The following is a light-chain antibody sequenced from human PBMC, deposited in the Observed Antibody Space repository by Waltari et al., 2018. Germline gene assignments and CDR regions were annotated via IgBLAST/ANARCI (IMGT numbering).Light chain of an antibody. CDR1: DSNIGAGYH. Sequence: QSVLTQPPSVSGAPGQRVTISCTGSDSNIGAGYHVHWYHQRPGKAPKLLIHRNNIRPSGVPYRFAASTSGTSASLAITGLQAEDEGDYYCQSYDIGLSGPYVFGSGTEVTVL. J-gene: IGLJ1*01. V-gene: IGLV1-40*01. CDR3: QSYDIGLSGPYV. CDR2: RNN.